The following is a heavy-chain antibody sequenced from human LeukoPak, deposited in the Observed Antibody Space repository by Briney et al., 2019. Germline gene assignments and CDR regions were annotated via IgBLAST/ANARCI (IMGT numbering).Heavy chain of an antibody. J-gene: IGHJ2*01. Sequence: PGGSLRLSCAASGFTFSSYSMNWVRQAPGKGLEWVSSISSSSSYIYYADSVKGRFTISRDNAKNSLYLQMNGLRAEDTAVYYCARDLGNWEKREWYFDLWGRGTLVTVSS. CDR2: ISSSSSYI. D-gene: IGHD1-1*01. V-gene: IGHV3-21*01. CDR3: ARDLGNWEKREWYFDL. CDR1: GFTFSSYS.